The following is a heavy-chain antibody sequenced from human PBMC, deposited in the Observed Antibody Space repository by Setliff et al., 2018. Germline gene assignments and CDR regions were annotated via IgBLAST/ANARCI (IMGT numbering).Heavy chain of an antibody. CDR1: EFTFNKYW. D-gene: IGHD6-13*01. CDR2: IDPDGIGK. Sequence: GSLRLSCAASEFTFNKYWMTWVRQAPGKGLEWVANIDPDGIGKYYIDSVRGRFTISRDNAQKTLYLHMNNLRADDTAVYFCAKCSSWYGHYPHFNYWGQGTLVTVSS. CDR3: AKCSSWYGHYPHFNY. V-gene: IGHV3-7*01. J-gene: IGHJ4*02.